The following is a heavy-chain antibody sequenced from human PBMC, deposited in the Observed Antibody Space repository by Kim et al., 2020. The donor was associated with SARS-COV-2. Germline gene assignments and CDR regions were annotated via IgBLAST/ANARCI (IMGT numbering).Heavy chain of an antibody. D-gene: IGHD3-22*01. CDR3: ARLRKRITMIVPDAFDI. CDR2: IDPSDSYT. Sequence: GESLKISCKGSGYSFTSYWISWVRQMPGKGLEWMGRIDPSDSYTNYSPSFQGHVTISADKSISTAYLQWSSLKASDTAMYYCARLRKRITMIVPDAFDIWGQGTMVTVSS. CDR1: GYSFTSYW. J-gene: IGHJ3*02. V-gene: IGHV5-10-1*01.